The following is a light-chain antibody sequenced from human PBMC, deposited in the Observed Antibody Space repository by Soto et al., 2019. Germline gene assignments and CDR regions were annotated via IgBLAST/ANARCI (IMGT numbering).Light chain of an antibody. CDR3: ISYTSSSTSYV. CDR1: SSDFGGYNY. Sequence: QSALTQPASVSGSPGQSITISCTGTSSDFGGYNYVAWYQQHPGKVPRLMIYEVSNRPSGVSNRFSGSKSGSTASLTISGLQAEDEADYYCISYTSSSTSYVFGTGTKVTVL. CDR2: EVS. V-gene: IGLV2-14*01. J-gene: IGLJ1*01.